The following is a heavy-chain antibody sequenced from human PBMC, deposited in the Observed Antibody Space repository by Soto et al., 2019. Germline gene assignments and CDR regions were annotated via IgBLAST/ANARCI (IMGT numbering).Heavy chain of an antibody. CDR2: IYYSGST. CDR3: ARGSGSSQHNWFDP. D-gene: IGHD1-26*01. CDR1: GGSISSGGYY. J-gene: IGHJ5*02. V-gene: IGHV4-31*03. Sequence: SETLSLTCTVSGGSISSGGYYWSWIRQHPGKGLEWIGYIYYSGSTYYNPSLKSRVTISVDTSKNQSSLKLSSVTAADTAVYYCARGSGSSQHNWFDPWGQGTLVTVSS.